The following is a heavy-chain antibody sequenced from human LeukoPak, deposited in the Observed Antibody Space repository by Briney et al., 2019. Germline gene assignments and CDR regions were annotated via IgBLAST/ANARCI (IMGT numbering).Heavy chain of an antibody. V-gene: IGHV1-2*02. D-gene: IGHD3-22*01. CDR1: GYTFTGYY. J-gene: IGHJ3*01. Sequence: GASVKVSCKASGYTFTGYYMHWVRQARGQGLEWMGWINPNSGGTNYAQKLQGRITVTTDTSTSTAYMELRSLRSDDTAVYYCARDVAVVVMGTYGALNVWGQGTMVTVSS. CDR3: ARDVAVVVMGTYGALNV. CDR2: INPNSGGT.